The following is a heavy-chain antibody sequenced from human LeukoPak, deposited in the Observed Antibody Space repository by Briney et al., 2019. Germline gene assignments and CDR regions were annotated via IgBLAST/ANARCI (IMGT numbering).Heavy chain of an antibody. J-gene: IGHJ4*02. V-gene: IGHV3-74*01. CDR1: GFTFSSYW. Sequence: PGGSLRLSCAASGFTFSSYWMHWVRHAPGKGLVWVSRINSDGSSTSYADSVKGRFTISRDNAKNTLYLQMNSLRAEDTAVYYCARLKEYYYDSSGYYNWGQGTLVTVSS. CDR2: INSDGSST. CDR3: ARLKEYYYDSSGYYN. D-gene: IGHD3-22*01.